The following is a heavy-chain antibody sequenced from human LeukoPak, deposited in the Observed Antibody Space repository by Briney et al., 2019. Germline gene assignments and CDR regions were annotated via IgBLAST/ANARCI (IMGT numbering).Heavy chain of an antibody. J-gene: IGHJ4*02. Sequence: PSETLSLSCTVSGGSINSYYWSWIRQPAGKGLEWIGRIYTGGSTNYNPSLKSRVTMSVDTSKNQFSLKLRSVTAADTAVYYCARGRLNQGLDYWGQGTLVTVSS. CDR2: IYTGGST. D-gene: IGHD2-15*01. CDR3: ARGRLNQGLDY. V-gene: IGHV4-4*07. CDR1: GGSINSYY.